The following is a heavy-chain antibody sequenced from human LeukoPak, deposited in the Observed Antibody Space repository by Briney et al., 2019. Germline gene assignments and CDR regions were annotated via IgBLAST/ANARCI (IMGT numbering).Heavy chain of an antibody. CDR3: ARAKYDSNGYYWFDP. D-gene: IGHD3-22*01. V-gene: IGHV1-18*01. Sequence: ASVKVSCKASGYTFTTYGISWVRQAPGQGLEWMGWISAYNGNTNYAQKLQGRVTMTTDTSTSTAYMELRSLRSDDTAVYYCARAKYDSNGYYWFDPWGQGTLVTVSS. CDR2: ISAYNGNT. J-gene: IGHJ5*02. CDR1: GYTFTTYG.